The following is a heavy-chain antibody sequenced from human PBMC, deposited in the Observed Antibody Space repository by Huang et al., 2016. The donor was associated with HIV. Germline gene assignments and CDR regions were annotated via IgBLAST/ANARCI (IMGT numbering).Heavy chain of an antibody. CDR1: GYTFPNYD. Sequence: QVQLVQSGAEVKKPGASVKVSCKASGYTFPNYDINWGGQATGQGLEWMGWMNPNRGDTGFAQKCQGRVTMTRNTSISTAYMERSSLRSEDTAVYYCARGGLLWFGELSTWGQGTLVTVSS. D-gene: IGHD3-10*01. CDR3: ARGGLLWFGELST. V-gene: IGHV1-8*01. J-gene: IGHJ5*02. CDR2: MNPNRGDT.